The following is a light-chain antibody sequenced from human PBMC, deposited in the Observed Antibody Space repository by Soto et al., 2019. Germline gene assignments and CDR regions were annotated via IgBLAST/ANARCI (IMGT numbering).Light chain of an antibody. CDR1: SSSIGSNT. J-gene: IGLJ2*01. CDR2: SNN. V-gene: IGLV1-44*01. Sequence: SVLTQPPSASGTPGQRVTISCSGSSSSIGSNTVNWYQQLPGTAPKLLIYSNNQRPSGVPDRFSGSKSGTSASLAISGLQSEDEADYYCAAWDDSLNGVVFGGGTQLTVL. CDR3: AAWDDSLNGVV.